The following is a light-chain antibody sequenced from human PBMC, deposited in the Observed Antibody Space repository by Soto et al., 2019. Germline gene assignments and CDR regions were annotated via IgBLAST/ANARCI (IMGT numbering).Light chain of an antibody. CDR3: VQGTHWPPT. CDR1: QSLVYSDGNTY. V-gene: IGKV2-30*01. CDR2: KVS. J-gene: IGKJ4*01. Sequence: DVVMTQSPLSLTVTLGQPASISCRSSQSLVYSDGNTYLNWFQQRPGQSPRSLIYKVSNRDSGVPDRFSGRGSGTDFTLKISRVEAEDVGVYYCVQGTHWPPTFGGGTKVEIK.